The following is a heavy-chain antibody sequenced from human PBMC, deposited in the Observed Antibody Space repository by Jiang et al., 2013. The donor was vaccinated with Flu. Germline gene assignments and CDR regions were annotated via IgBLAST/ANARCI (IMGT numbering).Heavy chain of an antibody. CDR2: IYFTAST. CDR1: GGSIGSSGYY. V-gene: IGHV4-39*07. Sequence: LLKPSETLSLTCSVYGGSIGSSGYYWAWIRRPPGKGLEWIGSIYFTASTYYNPSLKSRGTISIDLSKNQFSLRLTSVTAADTAVYYCARRGSSAGGNWFDPWGQGTLVTVSS. D-gene: IGHD6-6*01. CDR3: ARRGSSAGGNWFDP. J-gene: IGHJ5*02.